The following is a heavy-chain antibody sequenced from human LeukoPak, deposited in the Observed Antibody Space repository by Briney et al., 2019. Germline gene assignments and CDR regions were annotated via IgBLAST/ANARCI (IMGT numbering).Heavy chain of an antibody. J-gene: IGHJ1*01. V-gene: IGHV1-2*02. CDR3: ARGASAEYFPH. CDR1: GYTFTGYY. CDR2: INPNSGGT. Sequence: APVKVSCKASGYTFTGYYMHWVRQAPGQGLEWMGWINPNSGGTEYAQKFQGRVTMTRDTSISTAYMELSSLSSDDTAMYFCARGASAEYFPHWGQGTLVTVSS.